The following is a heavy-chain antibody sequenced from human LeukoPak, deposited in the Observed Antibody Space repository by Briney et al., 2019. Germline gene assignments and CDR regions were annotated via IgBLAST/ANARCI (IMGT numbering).Heavy chain of an antibody. CDR2: TYYRSKLYN. CDR1: GDSLYNHSDA. CDR3: ARDLYGRKPAITLAFDI. Sequence: SQTLSLPCAISGDSLYNHSDARHWLNQSPSRGLEGLGRTYYRSKLYNDYSVSVKSRITINPDTAKNHFSLQLNSVTPEDTAVYYCARDLYGRKPAITLAFDIWGQGTMVTVSS. V-gene: IGHV6-1*01. D-gene: IGHD5-12*01. J-gene: IGHJ3*02.